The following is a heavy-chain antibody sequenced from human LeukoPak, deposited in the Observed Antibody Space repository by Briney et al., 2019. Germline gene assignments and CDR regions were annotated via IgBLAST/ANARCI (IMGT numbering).Heavy chain of an antibody. CDR2: IQYDGNDK. CDR3: ARGTSHCFDY. Sequence: GGSLRLSCTASGFTFSSYGMHWVRQAPGKGLEWVAFIQYDGNDKYYADSVKGRFTISRDSSKNTLYVQMISLRAEDTAVYYCARGTSHCFDYWGQGALVTVSS. CDR1: GFTFSSYG. J-gene: IGHJ4*02. V-gene: IGHV3-30*02.